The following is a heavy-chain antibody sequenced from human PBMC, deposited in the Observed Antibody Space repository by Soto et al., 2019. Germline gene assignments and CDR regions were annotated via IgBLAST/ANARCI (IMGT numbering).Heavy chain of an antibody. CDR1: GFTFSSYA. CDR3: ARDLGVQEWLLLIDY. D-gene: IGHD3-3*01. J-gene: IGHJ4*02. CDR2: ISYGGSNK. V-gene: IGHV3-30-3*01. Sequence: GGSLRLSCAASGFTFSSYAMHWVRQAPGKGLEWVAVISYGGSNKYYADSVKGRFTISRDNSKNTLYLQMNSLRAEDTAVYYCARDLGVQEWLLLIDYWGQGTLVTVSS.